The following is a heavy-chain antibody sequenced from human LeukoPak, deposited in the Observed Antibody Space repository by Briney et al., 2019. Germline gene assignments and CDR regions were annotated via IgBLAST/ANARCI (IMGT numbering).Heavy chain of an antibody. CDR2: INPNSGGT. D-gene: IGHD3-3*01. CDR3: ARGYDFWSGYTFPYYFDY. Sequence: ASVKVSCKASGYTFTGYYMHWVRQAPGPGLEWMGWINPNSGGTNYAQKFQGRVTMTRDTSISTAYMELSRLRSDDTAVYYCARGYDFWSGYTFPYYFDYWGQGTLVTVSS. J-gene: IGHJ4*02. V-gene: IGHV1-2*02. CDR1: GYTFTGYY.